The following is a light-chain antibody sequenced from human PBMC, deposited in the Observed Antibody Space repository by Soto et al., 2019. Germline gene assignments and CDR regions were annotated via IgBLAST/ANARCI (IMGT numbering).Light chain of an antibody. V-gene: IGLV2-14*01. CDR3: SSYTSSSFYV. Sequence: QSVLTQPASVSGSPGQSITISCTGTSSDVGGYNYVSWYQQHPGKAPKLMIYDVSNRPSGVSNRFSGSKSGNTASLTISGLQAEDEADYYCSSYTSSSFYVFGPGTKLTVL. CDR2: DVS. J-gene: IGLJ1*01. CDR1: SSDVGGYNY.